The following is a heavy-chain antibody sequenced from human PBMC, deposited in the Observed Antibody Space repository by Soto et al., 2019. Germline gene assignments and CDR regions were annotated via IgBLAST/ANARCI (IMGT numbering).Heavy chain of an antibody. CDR3: ARGESDATTYSCFDP. J-gene: IGHJ5*02. Sequence: SLSRASCRGPMIHSIFSGSVIPTPGKRLEWIGEIFHSGTTHYTPSLKSRVTLSLDKSKNQFSLNLSSVTAADTAVYYFARGESDATTYSCFDPWGQGTRGTVYS. CDR1: RGPMIHSIF. V-gene: IGHV4-4*02. D-gene: IGHD4-17*01. CDR2: IFHSGTT.